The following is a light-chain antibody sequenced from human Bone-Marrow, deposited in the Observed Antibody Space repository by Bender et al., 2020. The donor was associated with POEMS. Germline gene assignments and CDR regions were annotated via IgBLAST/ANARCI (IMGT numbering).Light chain of an antibody. CDR1: SSDVGSYNL. CDR3: AAWEDSLNGWV. J-gene: IGLJ3*02. V-gene: IGLV2-14*02. CDR2: EDN. Sequence: QSALTQPRSVSGSPGQSITISCTGTSSDVGSYNLVSWFQQHPGKAPKLIIYEDNKGPSGVSHRFSGSKSGTSASLAISGLQSEDEADYYCAAWEDSLNGWVFGGGTKLTVL.